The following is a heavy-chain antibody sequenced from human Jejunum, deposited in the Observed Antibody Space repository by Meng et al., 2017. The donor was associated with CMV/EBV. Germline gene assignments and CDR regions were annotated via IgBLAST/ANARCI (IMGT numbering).Heavy chain of an antibody. V-gene: IGHV2-5*02. Sequence: SLSTSGLCVGWVRRPPGKALEWLALVYWDDDKRYNPSLKTRLTITRDTSKNQVVLIMTNMDPVDTGTYYCVRSGGSTWYEENNWFDPWGQGTLVTISS. J-gene: IGHJ5*02. CDR3: VRSGGSTWYEENNWFDP. D-gene: IGHD6-13*01. CDR1: SLSTSGLC. CDR2: VYWDDDK.